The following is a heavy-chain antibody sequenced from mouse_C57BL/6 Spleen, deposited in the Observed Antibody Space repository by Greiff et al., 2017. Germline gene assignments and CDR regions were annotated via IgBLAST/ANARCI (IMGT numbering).Heavy chain of an antibody. CDR1: GFTFSDYY. CDR3: ARGWSNWYFDV. D-gene: IGHD2-3*01. Sequence: DVKLVESGGGLVQPGGSLKLSCAASGFTFSDYYMYWVRQTPEKRLEWVAYISNGGGSTYYPDTVKGRFTISRDNAKNTLYLQMSRLKSEDTAMYYCARGWSNWYFDVWGTGTTVTVSS. V-gene: IGHV5-12*01. CDR2: ISNGGGST. J-gene: IGHJ1*03.